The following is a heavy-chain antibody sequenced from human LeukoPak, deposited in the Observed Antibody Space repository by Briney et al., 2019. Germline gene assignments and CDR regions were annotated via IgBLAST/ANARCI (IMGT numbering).Heavy chain of an antibody. Sequence: GTSLRLSCEASGFTFTSYGMHWVRQAPGKGLEWVAVISYDGSTKYYIDSVKGRFTISRDNSKNTLYLQMNSLRAEDTAVYYCAKDLSAAPTYYYDSSGYYGLDYWGQGTLVTVSS. V-gene: IGHV3-30*18. J-gene: IGHJ4*02. D-gene: IGHD3-22*01. CDR1: GFTFTSYG. CDR3: AKDLSAAPTYYYDSSGYYGLDY. CDR2: ISYDGSTK.